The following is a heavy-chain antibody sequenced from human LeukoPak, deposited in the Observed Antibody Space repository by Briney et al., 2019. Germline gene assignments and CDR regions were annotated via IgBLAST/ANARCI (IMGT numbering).Heavy chain of an antibody. J-gene: IGHJ4*02. Sequence: ASVKVSCKASGYTFTSYDINWVRQAPGQGLEWMGWISAYNGNTNYAQKLQGRVTMTTDTSTSTAYMELRSLGSDDTAVYYCARDRDSSGPYLYWGQGTLVTVSS. CDR3: ARDRDSSGPYLY. D-gene: IGHD6-19*01. CDR2: ISAYNGNT. V-gene: IGHV1-18*01. CDR1: GYTFTSYD.